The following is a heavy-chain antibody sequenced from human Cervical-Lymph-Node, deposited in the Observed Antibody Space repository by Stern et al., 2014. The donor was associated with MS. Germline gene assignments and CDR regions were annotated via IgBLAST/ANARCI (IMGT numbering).Heavy chain of an antibody. CDR2: VRYDESK. J-gene: IGHJ4*02. D-gene: IGHD3-10*01. CDR3: ARGAHSGSSLDIFDF. CDR1: GFIFSSYD. Sequence: VQLVESGGGVAQPGTSLRLSCVASGFIFSSYDMHWVRQAPGTGLEWVAIVRYDESKYYVDSVKGRFTISRDNSKNTLYLQLNSLRAEDTAVYYCARGAHSGSSLDIFDFWGQGALVTVSS. V-gene: IGHV3-33*01.